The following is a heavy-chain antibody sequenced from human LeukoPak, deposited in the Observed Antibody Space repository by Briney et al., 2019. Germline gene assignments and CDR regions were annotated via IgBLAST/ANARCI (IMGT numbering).Heavy chain of an antibody. J-gene: IGHJ3*02. Sequence: SETLSLTCTVSGGSISSSSYYWGWIRQPPGKGLEWIGSIYYSGSTYYNPSLKSRVTISVDTSKNQFSLKLSSVTAADTAVYYCARDWNNEAFDIWGQGTMATVSS. CDR1: GGSISSSSYY. CDR3: ARDWNNEAFDI. V-gene: IGHV4-39*02. CDR2: IYYSGST. D-gene: IGHD1/OR15-1a*01.